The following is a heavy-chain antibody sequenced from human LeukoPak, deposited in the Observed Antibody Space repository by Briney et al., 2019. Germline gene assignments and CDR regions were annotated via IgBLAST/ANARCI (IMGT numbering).Heavy chain of an antibody. J-gene: IGHJ6*02. CDR3: ARWVHYYYYGMDV. Sequence: GGSLRLSCAASGFTFSSYWMSWVRQAPGKGLEWVANIKQDGSEKYYVDSVKGRFTISRDNAKNSLYLQMNSLRAEDTAVYYCARWVHYYYYGMDVWGQGTTVTVSS. V-gene: IGHV3-7*01. CDR1: GFTFSSYW. CDR2: IKQDGSEK.